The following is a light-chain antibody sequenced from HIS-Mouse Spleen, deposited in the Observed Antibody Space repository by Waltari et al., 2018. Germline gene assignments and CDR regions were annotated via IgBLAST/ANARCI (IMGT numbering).Light chain of an antibody. CDR2: EGS. V-gene: IGLV2-23*03. J-gene: IGLJ3*02. CDR1: SSDVGSYNL. CDR3: CSYAGSSTFGV. Sequence: QSALTQPASVSGSPGQSITISCTGTSSDVGSYNLVSWYQQHPGKAPKRMIYEGSKRPSGVSNLFSGSKSGNTASLTISGLQAEDEADYYCCSYAGSSTFGVFGGGTKLTVL.